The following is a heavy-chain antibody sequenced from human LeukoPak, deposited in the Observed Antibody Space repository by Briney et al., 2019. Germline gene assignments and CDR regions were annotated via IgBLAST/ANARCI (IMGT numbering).Heavy chain of an antibody. CDR1: GYTFTGYY. CDR3: ARDRLGSPAFDY. V-gene: IGHV1-2*02. Sequence: ASVKVSCKASGYTFTGYYMHWVRQAPGQGLEWMGWINPNSGGTNYAQKFQGRVTMTRDTSISTAYMELRRLRSADTAVYYCARDRLGSPAFDYWGQGTLVTVSS. D-gene: IGHD1-1*01. CDR2: INPNSGGT. J-gene: IGHJ4*02.